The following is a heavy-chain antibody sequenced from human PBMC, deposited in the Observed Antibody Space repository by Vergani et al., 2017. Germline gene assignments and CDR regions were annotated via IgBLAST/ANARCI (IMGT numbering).Heavy chain of an antibody. Sequence: EVQLVESGGGLVQPGGSLRLSCAASGFTVSSNYMSWVRQAPGKGLEWVSVIYSGVSTYYADSVKGRFTISRDNSKNTLYLQMNILRAEDTAVYDCARADTMVPWFDPWGQGTLVTVSS. V-gene: IGHV3-66*02. D-gene: IGHD3-10*01. J-gene: IGHJ5*02. CDR2: IYSGVST. CDR3: ARADTMVPWFDP. CDR1: GFTVSSNY.